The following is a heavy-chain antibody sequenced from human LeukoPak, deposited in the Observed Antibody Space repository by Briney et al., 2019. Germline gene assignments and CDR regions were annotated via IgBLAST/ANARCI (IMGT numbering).Heavy chain of an antibody. CDR3: ARIEYSSSSDFDY. D-gene: IGHD6-6*01. J-gene: IGHJ4*02. V-gene: IGHV3-21*01. CDR2: ISSSSSDI. CDR1: GFSFSSYS. Sequence: GGSLRLSCAASGFSFSSYSMNWVRQAPGKGLEWVSSISSSSSDIFHADSMKGRFTISRDNAKNSLYLQMNSLRAEDTAVYYCARIEYSSSSDFDYWGQGTLVTVSS.